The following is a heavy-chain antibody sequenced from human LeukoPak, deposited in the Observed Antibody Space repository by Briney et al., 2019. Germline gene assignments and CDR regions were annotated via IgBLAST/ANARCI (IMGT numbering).Heavy chain of an antibody. CDR1: GYTFTSYW. CDR2: IYPGDSDT. V-gene: IGHV5-51*01. CDR3: ARPYSSRSKVPVGFDI. Sequence: GESLKISCKGSGYTFTSYWIGWVRQMPGKGLEWMGIIYPGDSDTRYSPSFQGQVTISADKSISTAYLQWSSLKASDTAMYYCARPYSSRSKVPVGFDIWGQGTMVTVSS. D-gene: IGHD6-13*01. J-gene: IGHJ3*02.